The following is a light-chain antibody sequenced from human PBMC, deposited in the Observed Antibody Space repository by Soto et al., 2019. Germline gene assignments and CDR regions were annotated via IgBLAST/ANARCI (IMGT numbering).Light chain of an antibody. CDR1: ESISNW. V-gene: IGKV1-5*03. CDR3: QQYDTYWT. Sequence: DIPMTQSPSTLSASVGDRVIITCRASESISNWLAWYQQKPGKAPNLLIYKASSLKSGVPLRLSGSGSGTEFTLTINSLQPDDFATYYCQQYDTYWTFGQGTKVDIK. CDR2: KAS. J-gene: IGKJ1*01.